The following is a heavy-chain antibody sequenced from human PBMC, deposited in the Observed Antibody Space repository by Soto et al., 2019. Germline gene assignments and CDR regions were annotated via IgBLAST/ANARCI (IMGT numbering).Heavy chain of an antibody. Sequence: PGGSLRFSCAASGFTFDDYTMHWVRQAPGKGLEWVSLISWDGGSTYYADSVKGRFTISRDNSKNSLYLQMNSLRTEDTALYYCAKGPTYSSSPDAFDIWGQGTMVTVSS. CDR2: ISWDGGST. CDR1: GFTFDDYT. J-gene: IGHJ3*02. V-gene: IGHV3-43*01. CDR3: AKGPTYSSSPDAFDI. D-gene: IGHD6-6*01.